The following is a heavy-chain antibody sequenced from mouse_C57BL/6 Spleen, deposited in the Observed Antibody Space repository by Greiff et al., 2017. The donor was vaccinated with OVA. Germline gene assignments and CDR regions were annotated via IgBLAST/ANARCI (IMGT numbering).Heavy chain of an antibody. CDR3: TGGYYFAY. V-gene: IGHV6-3*01. Sequence: EVKVEESGGGLVQPGGSMKLSCVASGFTFSNYWMNWVRQSPEKGLEWVAQIRLKSDNYATHYAESVKGRFTISRDDSKSSVYLQMNNLRAEDTGIYYCTGGYYFAYWGQGTLVTVSA. CDR1: GFTFSNYW. J-gene: IGHJ3*01. D-gene: IGHD2-3*01. CDR2: IRLKSDNYAT.